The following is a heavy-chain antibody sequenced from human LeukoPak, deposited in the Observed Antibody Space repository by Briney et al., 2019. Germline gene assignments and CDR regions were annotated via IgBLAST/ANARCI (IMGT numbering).Heavy chain of an antibody. D-gene: IGHD3-22*01. Sequence: GGSLRLSCAASGFTFDDYTMHWVRQAPGKGLEWVSLISWDGGSTYYADSVKGRFTISRGNSKNSLYLQMNSLRTEDTALYYCAKGRSNYYDSSGQLFDYWGQGTLVTVSS. J-gene: IGHJ4*02. CDR3: AKGRSNYYDSSGQLFDY. CDR1: GFTFDDYT. V-gene: IGHV3-43*01. CDR2: ISWDGGST.